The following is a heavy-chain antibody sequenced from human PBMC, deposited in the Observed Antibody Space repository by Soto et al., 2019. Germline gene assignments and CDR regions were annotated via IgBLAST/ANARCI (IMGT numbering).Heavy chain of an antibody. CDR2: ISPSGDST. V-gene: IGHV1-46*01. CDR1: GYTFTSYY. CDR3: ARGAGYCSSGICYNFDY. Sequence: ASVKVSCKASGYTFTSYYMHWVRQAPGQGLEWMGIISPSGDSTSYAQKFQGRVSVSRDTSTSTDYMELSSLRSEDTAVYYCARGAGYCSSGICYNFDYWGQGALVTVSS. D-gene: IGHD2-8*01. J-gene: IGHJ4*02.